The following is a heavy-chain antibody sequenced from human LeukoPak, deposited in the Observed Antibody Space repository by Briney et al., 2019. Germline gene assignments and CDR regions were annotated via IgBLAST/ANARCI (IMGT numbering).Heavy chain of an antibody. CDR2: IWYDGSNK. J-gene: IGHJ4*02. CDR1: GFTFSSYG. CDR3: ARGRVGDWSLDY. V-gene: IGHV3-33*01. Sequence: GGSLRLSCAASGFTFSSYGMHWVRQAPGKGLEWVAVIWYDGSNKYYADSVNGRFTISRDNSKNTLFLQMNSLRAEDTAVYYCARGRVGDWSLDYWGQGTLVTVSS. D-gene: IGHD3-9*01.